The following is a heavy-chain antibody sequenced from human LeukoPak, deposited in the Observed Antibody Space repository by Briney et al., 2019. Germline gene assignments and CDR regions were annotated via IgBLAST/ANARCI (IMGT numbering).Heavy chain of an antibody. J-gene: IGHJ4*02. CDR3: AAALGRYGDYSRGYYFDY. CDR1: GASISDYY. CDR2: VFDSGGA. Sequence: SETLSLTCTVSGASISDYYWSWIRQPPGQGLEWIGYVFDSGGANYNPSLKSRVTISVDTSKNQFSVKLGSVPAADTAVYYCAAALGRYGDYSRGYYFDYWGQGTLVTVSS. D-gene: IGHD4-17*01. V-gene: IGHV4-59*13.